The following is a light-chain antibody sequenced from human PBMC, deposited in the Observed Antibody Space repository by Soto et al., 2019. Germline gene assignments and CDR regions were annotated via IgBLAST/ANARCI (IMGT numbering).Light chain of an antibody. Sequence: DIQMTQSPSSLSASVGDRVIITCRASQSISNSLNWYQRKLGKVPKVLIYGASSLQSGVPSRFSGSGPGTDFTLTISSLQPEDFATYYCQESYTALWGTFGQGTKV. V-gene: IGKV1-39*01. CDR2: GAS. J-gene: IGKJ1*01. CDR1: QSISNS. CDR3: QESYTALWGT.